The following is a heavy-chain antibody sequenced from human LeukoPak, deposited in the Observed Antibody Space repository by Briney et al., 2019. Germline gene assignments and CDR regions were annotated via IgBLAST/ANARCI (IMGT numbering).Heavy chain of an antibody. V-gene: IGHV3-11*01. CDR2: MSSSGSGI. CDR1: GFTFSDYY. Sequence: PGGSLRLSCVASGFTFSDYYMTWIRQAPGRGLEWVSYMSSSGSGIYYTESVKGRFTISRDNANNSLFLQMNSLRAEDTAVYYCARGKRTMDVWGQGTTVTVSS. CDR3: ARGKRTMDV. J-gene: IGHJ6*02.